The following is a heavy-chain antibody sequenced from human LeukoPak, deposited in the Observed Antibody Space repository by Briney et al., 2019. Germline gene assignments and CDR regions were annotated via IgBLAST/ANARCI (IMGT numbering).Heavy chain of an antibody. CDR3: VKAAADNYYYYGMDV. CDR2: MNPNSGNT. V-gene: IGHV1-8*01. CDR1: GYTFTSYX. J-gene: IGHJ6*02. D-gene: IGHD6-13*01. Sequence: ASVKVSCKASGYTFTSYXXNWVRQATGQGLEWGGWMNPNSGNTGYAQKFQGRVTMTRNTSISTAYMELSSLRSEDTAVYYCVKAAADNYYYYGMDVWGQGTTVTVSS.